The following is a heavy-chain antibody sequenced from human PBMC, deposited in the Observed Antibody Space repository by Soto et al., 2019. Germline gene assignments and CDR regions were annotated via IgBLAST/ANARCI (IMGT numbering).Heavy chain of an antibody. D-gene: IGHD5-18*01. CDR1: GFTFSSYT. V-gene: IGHV3-23*01. J-gene: IGHJ4*02. Sequence: EVQLLESGGVLVQPGESLRLSCAASGFTFSSYTMSWVRQAPGKGLEWVSAISGSGGNTYYADSVKGRFTISRDNSTNTLDLQMDSLRAEDTAIYYCAKLSVDAAPADSWGLGTLVTVSS. CDR3: AKLSVDAAPADS. CDR2: ISGSGGNT.